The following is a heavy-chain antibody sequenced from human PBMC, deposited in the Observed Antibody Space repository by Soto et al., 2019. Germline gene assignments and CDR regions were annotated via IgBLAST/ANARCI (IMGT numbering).Heavy chain of an antibody. Sequence: PGGSLRLSCVASGFTVSRNYMSWVRQAPGKGLEWVSVSYSDGRTDYADSVKGRFTISRDNSRNTPYLQMNSLTAEDSAVYYCARARDGYNFLYEPTWGQGTLVTVSS. CDR3: ARARDGYNFLYEPT. V-gene: IGHV3-53*01. J-gene: IGHJ4*02. CDR2: SYSDGRT. CDR1: GFTVSRNY. D-gene: IGHD5-12*01.